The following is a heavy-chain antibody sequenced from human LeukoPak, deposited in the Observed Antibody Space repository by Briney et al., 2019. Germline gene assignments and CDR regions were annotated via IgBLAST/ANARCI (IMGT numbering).Heavy chain of an antibody. CDR2: ISGSGGST. J-gene: IGHJ4*02. CDR3: ARGDGYQLLLTLDY. CDR1: GFTFSSYA. D-gene: IGHD2-2*01. V-gene: IGHV3-23*01. Sequence: QPGGSLRLSCAASGFTFSSYAMSWVRQAPGKGLEWVSVISGSGGSTYYADSVKGRFTISRDNSKNTLYLQMNSLRAEDTAVYYCARGDGYQLLLTLDYWGQGTLVTVSS.